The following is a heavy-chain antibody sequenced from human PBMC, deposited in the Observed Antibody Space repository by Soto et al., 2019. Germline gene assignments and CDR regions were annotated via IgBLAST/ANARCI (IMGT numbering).Heavy chain of an antibody. D-gene: IGHD2-15*01. V-gene: IGHV1-18*01. CDR3: AVAYCSGGSCLRTGP. CDR2: ISAYNGNT. Sequence: QVQLVQSGAEVKKPGASVKVSCKASGYTFTSYGISWVRQAPGQGLEWMGWISAYNGNTNYAQKLQGRVTMTTDTPTSTVYMELRSLRSDDTAVYYCAVAYCSGGSCLRTGPWGQGTLVTVSS. J-gene: IGHJ5*02. CDR1: GYTFTSYG.